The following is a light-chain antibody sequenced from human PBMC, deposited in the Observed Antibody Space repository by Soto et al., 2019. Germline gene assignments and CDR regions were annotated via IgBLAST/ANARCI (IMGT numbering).Light chain of an antibody. J-gene: IGLJ1*01. Sequence: QSALTQPRSVSGSPGQSVTISCTGTSSDVGGYNYVSWYQQHPGKAPKLMIYDVSKRPSGVPDRFSGSKSGNTASLTISGLQAEDEADYYCCSYAGSYTNVFGTGTKLNVL. CDR1: SSDVGGYNY. CDR3: CSYAGSYTNV. CDR2: DVS. V-gene: IGLV2-11*01.